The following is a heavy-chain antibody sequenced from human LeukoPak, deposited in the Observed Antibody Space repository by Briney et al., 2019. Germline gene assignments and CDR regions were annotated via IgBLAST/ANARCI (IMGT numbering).Heavy chain of an antibody. CDR2: IIPIFGTA. Sequence: GASVKVSCKASGYTFTSYGISWVRQAPGQGLKWMGGIIPIFGTANYAQKFQGRVTITADESTSTAYMELSSLRSEDTAVYYCARDQSSVDAFDIWGQGTMVTVSS. J-gene: IGHJ3*02. V-gene: IGHV1-69*13. CDR3: ARDQSSVDAFDI. D-gene: IGHD5/OR15-5a*01. CDR1: GYTFTSYG.